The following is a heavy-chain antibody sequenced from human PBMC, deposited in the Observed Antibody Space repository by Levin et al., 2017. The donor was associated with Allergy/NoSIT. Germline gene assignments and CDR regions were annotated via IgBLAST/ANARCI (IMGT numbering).Heavy chain of an antibody. V-gene: IGHV1-58*02. J-gene: IGHJ6*02. CDR3: AAEVGRYGDYIYYFYGMDV. D-gene: IGHD4-17*01. CDR2: IVVGTNDT. Sequence: PGGSLRLSCKASGFTFSNSAIQWVRQARGQRLEWIGWIVVGTNDTNYAQKFQERVTITRDMSTSTVHMELRSLRSEDTAVYYCAAEVGRYGDYIYYFYGMDVWGQGTTVTVSS. CDR1: GFTFSNSA.